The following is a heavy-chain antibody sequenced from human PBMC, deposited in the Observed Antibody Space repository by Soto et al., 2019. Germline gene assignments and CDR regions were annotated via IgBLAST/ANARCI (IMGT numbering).Heavy chain of an antibody. CDR3: AKSPPGYSSSWPQGIDY. D-gene: IGHD6-13*01. CDR1: GFTFSSYA. J-gene: IGHJ4*02. CDR2: ISGSGGST. Sequence: GGSLRLSCAASGFTFSSYAMSWVRQAPGKGLEWVSAISGSGGSTYYADSVKGRFTISRDNSKNTLYLQMNSLRAEDTAVYYCAKSPPGYSSSWPQGIDYWGQGTLVTVSS. V-gene: IGHV3-23*01.